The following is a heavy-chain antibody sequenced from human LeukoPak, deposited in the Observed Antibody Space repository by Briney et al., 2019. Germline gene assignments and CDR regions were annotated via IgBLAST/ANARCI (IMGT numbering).Heavy chain of an antibody. CDR3: ARDWRFLEWTSTTVRFDY. D-gene: IGHD3-3*01. J-gene: IGHJ4*02. Sequence: ASVKVSCKASGYTFTGYYMHWVRQAPGQGLEWIGWINPNSGGTNYAQKFQGRVTMTRDTSISTAYMELSRLRSDDTAVYYCARDWRFLEWTSTTVRFDYWGQGTLVTVSS. CDR2: INPNSGGT. V-gene: IGHV1-2*02. CDR1: GYTFTGYY.